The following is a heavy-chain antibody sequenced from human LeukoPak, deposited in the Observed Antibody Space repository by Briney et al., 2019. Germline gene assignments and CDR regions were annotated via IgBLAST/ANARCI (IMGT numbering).Heavy chain of an antibody. V-gene: IGHV4-59*08. Sequence: PSETLSLTCTVSGGTISSYYWNWIRQPPAKGLEWIGYVHYSGSTKYNPSLKSRVTISVDTSKNQFSLKLSSVIAADTAVYYCARWYSSGWAFDYWGQGTLVTVSS. CDR1: GGTISSYY. CDR3: ARWYSSGWAFDY. J-gene: IGHJ4*02. CDR2: VHYSGST. D-gene: IGHD6-19*01.